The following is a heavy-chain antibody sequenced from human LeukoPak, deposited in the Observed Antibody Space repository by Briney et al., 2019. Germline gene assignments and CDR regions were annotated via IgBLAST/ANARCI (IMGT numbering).Heavy chain of an antibody. CDR1: GYSISSGYY. CDR3: ASRYFCSSTSCYTFDY. J-gene: IGHJ4*02. V-gene: IGHV4-38-2*02. CDR2: IYHSGST. D-gene: IGHD2-2*02. Sequence: PSETLSLTCTVSGYSISSGYYWGWIRQPPGKGLEWIGSIYHSGSTNYNPSLKSRVAISVDTSKNQFSLKLNSVTAADTAVYYCASRYFCSSTSCYTFDYWGQGTLVTVSS.